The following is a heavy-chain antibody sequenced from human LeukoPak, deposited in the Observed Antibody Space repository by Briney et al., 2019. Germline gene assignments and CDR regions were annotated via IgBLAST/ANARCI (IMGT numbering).Heavy chain of an antibody. Sequence: GGSLRLSCAASGFTFSRYAMSWVRQAPGKGLVWVSRINSDGSSTSYADSVKGRFTISRGNAKNTLYLQMNSLRAEDTAVYYCAREIQLWSYFDYWGQGTLVTVSS. J-gene: IGHJ4*02. CDR1: GFTFSRYA. CDR2: INSDGSST. V-gene: IGHV3-74*01. D-gene: IGHD5-18*01. CDR3: AREIQLWSYFDY.